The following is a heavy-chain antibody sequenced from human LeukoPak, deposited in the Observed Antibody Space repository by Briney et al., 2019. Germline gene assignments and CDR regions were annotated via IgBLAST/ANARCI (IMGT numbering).Heavy chain of an antibody. Sequence: SETLSLTCAVSGGSFSGYYWSWIRQPPGKGLEWIGEINHSGSTTYNPSLKSRVTISVDTSKNQFSLKLSSVTAADTAVYYCARRGGTIFGVVIPQRWDYFDYWGQGTLVTVSS. J-gene: IGHJ4*02. CDR3: ARRGGTIFGVVIPQRWDYFDY. D-gene: IGHD3-3*01. CDR1: GGSFSGYY. V-gene: IGHV4-34*01. CDR2: INHSGST.